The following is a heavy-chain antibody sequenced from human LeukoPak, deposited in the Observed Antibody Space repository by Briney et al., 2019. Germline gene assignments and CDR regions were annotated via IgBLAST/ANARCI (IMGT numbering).Heavy chain of an antibody. J-gene: IGHJ4*02. CDR3: ARGPFLNGATNFDY. D-gene: IGHD1-26*01. V-gene: IGHV4-59*01. CDR2: IYYSGST. CDR1: GGSFSSYF. Sequence: SETLSLTCTVSGGSFSSYFWSWIRQPPGKGLEWIGYIYYSGSTNYNPSLKSRVTISVDTSKNRFSLKLSSVTAADTAVYYCARGPFLNGATNFDYWGQGTLVTVSS.